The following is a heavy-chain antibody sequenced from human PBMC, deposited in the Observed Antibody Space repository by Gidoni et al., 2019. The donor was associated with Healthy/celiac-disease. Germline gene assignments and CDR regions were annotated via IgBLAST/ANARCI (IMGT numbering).Heavy chain of an antibody. Sequence: QVQLQESGPGLVKPSGTLSLTCAVSGGSISSSNWWSWVRQPPGKGRGWMGEIYPSGSTNYNPSLKIRVTIAVDKAKTQFALTLSSVTAADTAVYYCASLARIDGFPSYFDYWGQGTLVTVSS. J-gene: IGHJ4*02. CDR1: GGSISSSNW. D-gene: IGHD3-3*01. CDR3: ASLARIDGFPSYFDY. V-gene: IGHV4-4*02. CDR2: IYPSGST.